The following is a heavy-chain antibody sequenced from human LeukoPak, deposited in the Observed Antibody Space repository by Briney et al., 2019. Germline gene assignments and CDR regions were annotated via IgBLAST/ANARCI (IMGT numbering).Heavy chain of an antibody. D-gene: IGHD3-10*01. CDR3: ARGSHITMVRGVIIRATTHYYYMDV. V-gene: IGHV4-34*01. CDR2: INHSGST. CDR1: GGSFSGYY. J-gene: IGHJ6*03. Sequence: SETLSLTCAVYGGSFSGYYWSWIRQPPGKGLEWIGEINHSGSTNYNPSLKSRVTISVDTSKNQFSLKLGSVTAADTAVYYCARGSHITMVRGVIIRATTHYYYMDVWGKGTTVTVSS.